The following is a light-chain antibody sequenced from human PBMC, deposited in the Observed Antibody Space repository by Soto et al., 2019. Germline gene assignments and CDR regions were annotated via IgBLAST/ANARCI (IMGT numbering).Light chain of an antibody. J-gene: IGKJ4*01. CDR2: ATS. Sequence: EIVMTQSPATLSVSPGERATLSCRASQSVTTNLAWYQQKPGQAPRLLIYATSTRATGTPARFCGSGSGTEFTLTISRLQSEDFAFYYCQQYDNWLTFGGGTKVEIK. CDR3: QQYDNWLT. CDR1: QSVTTN. V-gene: IGKV3-15*01.